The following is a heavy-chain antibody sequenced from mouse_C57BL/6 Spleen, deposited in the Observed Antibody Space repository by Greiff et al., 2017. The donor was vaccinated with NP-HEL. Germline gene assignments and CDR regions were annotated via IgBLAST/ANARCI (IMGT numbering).Heavy chain of an antibody. Sequence: VQGVESGPGLVAPSQSLSITCTVSGFSLTSYGVDWVRQPPGKGLEWLGVIWGGGSTNYNSALMSRLSISKDNSKSQVFLKMNSLQTDDTAMYYCAKHERDYDWFAYWGQGTLVTVSA. CDR3: AKHERDYDWFAY. V-gene: IGHV2-9*01. CDR2: IWGGGST. D-gene: IGHD2-4*01. J-gene: IGHJ3*01. CDR1: GFSLTSYG.